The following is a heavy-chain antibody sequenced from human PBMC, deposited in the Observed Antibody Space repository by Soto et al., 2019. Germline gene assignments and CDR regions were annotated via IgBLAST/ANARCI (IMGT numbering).Heavy chain of an antibody. CDR2: IIPIFGTA. CDR1: GGTFSSYA. D-gene: IGHD3-3*01. Sequence: QVQLVQSGAEVKKPGSSVKVSCKASGGTFSSYAISWVRQAPGQGLEWMGGIIPIFGTANYAQKFQGRVTITADKSTSTDYMELSSLRSEDTDVYYCARASNLKILEWSNYYYYGMDVWGQGTTVTVSS. CDR3: ARASNLKILEWSNYYYYGMDV. V-gene: IGHV1-69*06. J-gene: IGHJ6*02.